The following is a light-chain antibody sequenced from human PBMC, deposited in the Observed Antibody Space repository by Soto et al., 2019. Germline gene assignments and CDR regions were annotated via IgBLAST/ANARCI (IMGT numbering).Light chain of an antibody. CDR2: AAS. V-gene: IGKV3-20*01. Sequence: EIVLTQSPGTLSLSPGERATLSCRASQSVSSSSLAWYQQKPGQAPRLLIYAASSRATGIPDRFSGSGSGTDYTLTISRLDPEDFAVYYCQRESTFGQGTKLELK. CDR3: QREST. J-gene: IGKJ2*01. CDR1: QSVSSSS.